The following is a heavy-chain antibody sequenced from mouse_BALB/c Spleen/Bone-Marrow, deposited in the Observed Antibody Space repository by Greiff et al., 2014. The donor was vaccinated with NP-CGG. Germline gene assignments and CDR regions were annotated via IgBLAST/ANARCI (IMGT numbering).Heavy chain of an antibody. CDR2: INPYNGGT. D-gene: IGHD2-10*02. V-gene: IGHV1S30*01. J-gene: IGHJ3*01. CDR3: ARQLYGNYAY. Sequence: EVQLQQSGPELVKPGPSVKISCKAPGYSFTGYYMHWVKQSHGKSLEWIGEINPYNGGTSYNQKFKGKATLTVDTSSSTAFMELHSLTSEDSLVYYCARQLYGNYAYWGQGTLVTVSA. CDR1: GYSFTGYY.